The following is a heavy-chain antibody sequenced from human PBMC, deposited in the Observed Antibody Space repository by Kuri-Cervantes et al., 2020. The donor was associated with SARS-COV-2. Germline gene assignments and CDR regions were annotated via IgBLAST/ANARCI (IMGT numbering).Heavy chain of an antibody. CDR1: GFTFSNYA. V-gene: IGHV3-73*01. Sequence: GGSLRLSCAVSGFTFSNYAMTWVRQASGKGLEWVGRVRGKANNYATAYAASVKGRFIISRDDSKNMAYLQMNSLKTEDTAVYYCTTLIDYWGQGALVTVSS. CDR2: VRGKANNYAT. J-gene: IGHJ4*02. CDR3: TTLIDY.